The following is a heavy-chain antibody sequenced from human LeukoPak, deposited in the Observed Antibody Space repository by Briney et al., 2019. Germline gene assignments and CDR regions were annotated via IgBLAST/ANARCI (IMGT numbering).Heavy chain of an antibody. D-gene: IGHD2-2*01. J-gene: IGHJ4*02. Sequence: PGGSLRLSCAASGFTFNSYGMHWVRQAPGKGLEWVAFIQYDGSNKYYADSVKGRFTISRDNSKNTLYLQMNSLRAEDTAVYYCAKDYGDCSSTSCYSRGLDYWGQGTLVTVSS. V-gene: IGHV3-30*02. CDR1: GFTFNSYG. CDR3: AKDYGDCSSTSCYSRGLDY. CDR2: IQYDGSNK.